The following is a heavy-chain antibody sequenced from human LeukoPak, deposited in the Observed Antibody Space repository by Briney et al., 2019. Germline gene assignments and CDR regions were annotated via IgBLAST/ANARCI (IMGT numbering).Heavy chain of an antibody. CDR1: GYSFAAFY. D-gene: IGHD3-10*01. CDR3: ARDGEYGTGSYYRGCFDY. CDR2: IHPRSGET. J-gene: IGHJ4*02. V-gene: IGHV1-2*02. Sequence: ASVKVSCKASGYSFAAFYIHWVRQAPGQGLEWMGWIHPRSGETNYAYKFRGRVTMTRDTSISTTYMDLGSLGSDDTAVYYCARDGEYGTGSYYRGCFDYWGQGTLVTVSS.